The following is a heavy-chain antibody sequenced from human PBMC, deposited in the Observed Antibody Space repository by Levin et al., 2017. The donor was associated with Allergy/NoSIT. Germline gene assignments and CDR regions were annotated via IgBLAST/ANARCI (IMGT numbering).Heavy chain of an antibody. Sequence: GESLKISCATSGFPFSAHWMHWVRQAPGKGLVWVSFVNNDGTTTAYADSVKGRFTISRDNAKNILYLQMNSLSAEDTAMYYCTRDIPHSQFDPWGQGILVTVSS. D-gene: IGHD3-3*02. J-gene: IGHJ5*01. CDR3: TRDIPHSQFDP. V-gene: IGHV3-74*03. CDR1: GFPFSAHW. CDR2: VNNDGTTT.